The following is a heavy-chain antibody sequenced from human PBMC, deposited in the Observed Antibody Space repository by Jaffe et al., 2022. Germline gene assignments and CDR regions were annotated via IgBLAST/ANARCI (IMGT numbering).Heavy chain of an antibody. V-gene: IGHV3-9*01. J-gene: IGHJ4*02. D-gene: IGHD4-17*01. Sequence: EVQLVESGGGLVQPGRSLRLSCAASGFTFDDYAMHWVRQAPGKGLEWVSGISWNSGSIGYADSVKGRFTISRDNAKNSLYLQMNSLRAEDTALYYCAKDSEVTTGYFDYWGQGTLVTVSS. CDR1: GFTFDDYA. CDR3: AKDSEVTTGYFDY. CDR2: ISWNSGSI.